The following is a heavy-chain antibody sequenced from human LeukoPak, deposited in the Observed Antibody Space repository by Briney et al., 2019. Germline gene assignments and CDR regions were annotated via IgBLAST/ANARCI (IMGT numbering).Heavy chain of an antibody. J-gene: IGHJ4*02. V-gene: IGHV4-59*08. CDR3: ARQSSPFYFVDY. CDR2: IYYTGST. CDR1: GGSISRDY. D-gene: IGHD2/OR15-2a*01. Sequence: PSETLSLTCTVSGGSISRDYWSWIRQPPGKGLEWIGYIYYTGSTNYNPSLKSRVTISVDTSKNQFSLRLKSVTAADTAVYFCARQSSPFYFVDYWGQGIPVTVSS.